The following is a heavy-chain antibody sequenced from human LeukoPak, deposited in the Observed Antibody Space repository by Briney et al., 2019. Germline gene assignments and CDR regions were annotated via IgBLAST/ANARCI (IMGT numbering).Heavy chain of an antibody. J-gene: IGHJ4*02. V-gene: IGHV3-7*01. CDR2: IRHDRDER. CDR3: ARGGSRGSFDY. Sequence: PGGSLRLSCAASGFTFSNYWMSWVGQAPGKGLEWVANIRHDRDERFYVDSVKGRFTISRDNAKNSVFLQMNSLRAEDTAVYYCARGGSRGSFDYWGQGILVTVSS. CDR1: GFTFSNYW. D-gene: IGHD1-26*01.